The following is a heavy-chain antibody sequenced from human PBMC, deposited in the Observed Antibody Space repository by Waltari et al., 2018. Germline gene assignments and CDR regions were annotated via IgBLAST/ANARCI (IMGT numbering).Heavy chain of an antibody. Sequence: VQLVQSGAEVKKPGATVKISCKAAGYTFTDYYIHWVQQATGQGLEWMGWMNPNSGNTGYAQKFQGRVTITRNTSISTAYMELSSLRSEDTAVYYCARGGDFDYWGQGTLVTVSS. CDR2: MNPNSGNT. CDR1: GYTFTDYY. D-gene: IGHD3-16*01. J-gene: IGHJ4*02. V-gene: IGHV1-8*03. CDR3: ARGGDFDY.